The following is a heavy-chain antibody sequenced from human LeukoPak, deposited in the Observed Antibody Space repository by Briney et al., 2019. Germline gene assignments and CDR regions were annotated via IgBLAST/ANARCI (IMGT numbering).Heavy chain of an antibody. CDR1: GFTFSSYG. J-gene: IGHJ4*02. Sequence: PGGSPRLSCAASGFTFSSYGMHWVRQAPGKGLEWVAVISYDGSNKYYADSVKGRFTISRDNSKNTLYLQMNSLRAEDTAVYYCAKGYSSAIDYWGQGTLVTVSS. CDR3: AKGYSSAIDY. CDR2: ISYDGSNK. V-gene: IGHV3-30*18. D-gene: IGHD6-19*01.